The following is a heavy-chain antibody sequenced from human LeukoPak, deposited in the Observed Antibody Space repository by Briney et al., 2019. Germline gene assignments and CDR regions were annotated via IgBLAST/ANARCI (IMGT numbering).Heavy chain of an antibody. J-gene: IGHJ3*01. D-gene: IGHD4-17*01. V-gene: IGHV1-24*01. CDR3: AAPSARSTVTTWSAFDL. Sequence: ASVKVSCKVSGYRLNELYIYWVRQAPGEGPEWMGGFDPEDDRGIYAQKFQGRVTMTEDTSTNTAYMELSSLRSEDSAMYYCAAPSARSTVTTWSAFDLWGQGTMVTVSS. CDR1: GYRLNELY. CDR2: FDPEDDRG.